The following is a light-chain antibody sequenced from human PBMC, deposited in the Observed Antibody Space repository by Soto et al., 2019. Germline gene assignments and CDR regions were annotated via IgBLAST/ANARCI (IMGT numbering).Light chain of an antibody. V-gene: IGLV1-44*01. CDR1: SGSLS. Sequence: QSVLTQPPSASGTPGQRVTISCSASSGSLSVDWYQHLPGTAPKLLIYSNYQRPSGVPDRFSGSKSCTSASLVISGLQSEDDAYYYCAGRDDSLSGLYVFGTGTKLTVL. CDR2: SNY. CDR3: AGRDDSLSGLYV. J-gene: IGLJ1*01.